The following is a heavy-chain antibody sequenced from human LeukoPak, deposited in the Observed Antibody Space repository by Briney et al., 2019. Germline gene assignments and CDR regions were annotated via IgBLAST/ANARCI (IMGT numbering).Heavy chain of an antibody. CDR3: ARSRVDTAFDY. J-gene: IGHJ4*02. V-gene: IGHV4-39*07. CDR1: GGSIRSGDHH. Sequence: SETLSLTCSVSGGSIRSGDHHWAWVRQPPGKGLEFIGSLDESGRPYYNRPLKSRVSISGDTSKNQFSLKLSSVTAADTAVYYCARSRVDTAFDYWGQGTLVTVSS. D-gene: IGHD5-18*01. CDR2: LDESGRP.